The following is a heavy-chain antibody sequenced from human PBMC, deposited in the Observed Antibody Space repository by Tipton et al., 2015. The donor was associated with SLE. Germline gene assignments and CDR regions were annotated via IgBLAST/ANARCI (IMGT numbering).Heavy chain of an antibody. CDR3: ARATRTDFRY. J-gene: IGHJ4*02. V-gene: IGHV4-59*11. CDR1: GGSISSHY. Sequence: LSLTCTVSGGSISSHYWSWIRQPPGKGLEWIGYIYYSGSTNYNPSLKSRVTISVDTSKNQFSLKLSSVTAADTAVYYCARATRTDFRYWGQGTLVTVSS. D-gene: IGHD1/OR15-1a*01. CDR2: IYYSGST.